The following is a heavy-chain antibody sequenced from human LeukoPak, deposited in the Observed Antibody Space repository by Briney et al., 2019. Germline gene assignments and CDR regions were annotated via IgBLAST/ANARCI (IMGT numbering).Heavy chain of an antibody. CDR1: GGTFSSYA. D-gene: IGHD1-26*01. J-gene: IGHJ3*02. Sequence: ASVKVSCKASGGTFSSYAISWVRQAPGQGLEWMGGIIPIFGTANYAQKFQGRVTITTDESTSTAYMELSSLRSEDTAVYYCARDHGSSYALDIWGQGTMVTVSS. V-gene: IGHV1-69*05. CDR2: IIPIFGTA. CDR3: ARDHGSSYALDI.